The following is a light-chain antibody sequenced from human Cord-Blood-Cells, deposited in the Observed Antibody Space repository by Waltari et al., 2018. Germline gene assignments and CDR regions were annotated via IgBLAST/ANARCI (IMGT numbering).Light chain of an antibody. CDR1: QSISSW. J-gene: IGKJ1*01. V-gene: IGKV1-5*03. CDR3: QQYNSYRT. Sequence: DIQMSQSPSTLSASVGDRVTLTCRASQSISSWLAWYQQKPGKAPKLLIYKASSLGSGVPSRFSGSGSGTEFTLTISSLQPDDFATYYCQQYNSYRTFGQGTKVEIK. CDR2: KAS.